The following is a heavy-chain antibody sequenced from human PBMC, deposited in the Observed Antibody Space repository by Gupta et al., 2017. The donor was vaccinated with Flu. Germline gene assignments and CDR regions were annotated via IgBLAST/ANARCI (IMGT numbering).Heavy chain of an antibody. V-gene: IGHV1-46*01. Sequence: QVQLLPSWAEVKTPGASVKVSCKASGYSFAAYYIHWVRRAPGQGLEWMRVVDTGTNSAVYAQKFQGRITMTSDTSTSTVYMEVHSLTAEDKATYYCARDVARRGDDGGKGTLVTVSS. D-gene: IGHD2-15*01. J-gene: IGHJ4*02. CDR1: GYSFAAYY. CDR3: ARDVARRGDD. CDR2: VDTGTNSA.